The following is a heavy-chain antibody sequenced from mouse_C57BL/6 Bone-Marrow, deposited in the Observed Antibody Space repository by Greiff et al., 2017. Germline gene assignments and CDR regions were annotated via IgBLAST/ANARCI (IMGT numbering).Heavy chain of an antibody. CDR3: ARSPLLLRY. CDR1: GYTFTSYG. Sequence: VQVVESGAELARPGASVKLSCKASGYTFTSYGISWVKQRTGQGLEWIGEIYPRGGNTYYNEKFKGKATLTADKSSSTAYMELRSLTSEDSAVYFCARSPLLLRYWGQGTTLTVSS. J-gene: IGHJ2*01. CDR2: IYPRGGNT. D-gene: IGHD1-1*01. V-gene: IGHV1-81*01.